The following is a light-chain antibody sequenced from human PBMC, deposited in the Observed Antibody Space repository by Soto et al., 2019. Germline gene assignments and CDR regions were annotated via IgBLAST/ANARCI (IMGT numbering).Light chain of an antibody. CDR2: DAS. Sequence: EIVLTQSPATLSLSPGERATLSCRATQSVSTFLAWYQQKPGQAPRLLIYDASKRATGIPTRFSGSGSGTDFTLTISSLEPEDFAVYYCQQRINWPLTFGAGTKVEIK. J-gene: IGKJ4*01. CDR1: QSVSTF. CDR3: QQRINWPLT. V-gene: IGKV3-11*01.